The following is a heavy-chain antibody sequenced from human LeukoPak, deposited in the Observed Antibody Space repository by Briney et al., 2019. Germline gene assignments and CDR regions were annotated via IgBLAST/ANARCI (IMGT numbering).Heavy chain of an antibody. Sequence: GGSLRLSCAASGFTFSNAWMSWVRQAPGKGLEWVGRIKSKTDGGTTDFAAPVKGRFTISRDDSKNTLYLQMNSLKTEDTAVYYCTTVYRYCSSTSCGPDYWGQGTLVTVSS. CDR2: IKSKTDGGTT. V-gene: IGHV3-15*01. CDR1: GFTFSNAW. CDR3: TTVYRYCSSTSCGPDY. J-gene: IGHJ4*02. D-gene: IGHD2-2*01.